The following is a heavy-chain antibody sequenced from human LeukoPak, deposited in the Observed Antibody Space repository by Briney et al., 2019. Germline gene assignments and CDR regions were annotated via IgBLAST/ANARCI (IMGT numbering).Heavy chain of an antibody. V-gene: IGHV3-30*02. CDR2: IRYDGSNK. J-gene: IGHJ4*02. Sequence: RTGGSLRLSCAASGFTFSSYGMHWVRQAPGKGLEWVAFIRYDGSNKYYADSVKGRFTISRDNSKNTLYLQMNSLRAEDTAVYYCANPVSTVTSDFDYWGQGTLVTVSS. D-gene: IGHD4-11*01. CDR1: GFTFSSYG. CDR3: ANPVSTVTSDFDY.